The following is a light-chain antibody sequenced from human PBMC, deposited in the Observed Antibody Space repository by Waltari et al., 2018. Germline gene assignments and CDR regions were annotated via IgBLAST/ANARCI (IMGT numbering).Light chain of an antibody. CDR1: QRLTKYY. V-gene: IGKV3-20*01. CDR2: GAS. Sequence: IQRLTKYYLAWYQQKPGQAPRLLIYGASSRAAGIPERFRGSGSGTDFTLTINRLEPEDFAMYYCQQYGSSILYTFGQGTKLEIK. J-gene: IGKJ2*01. CDR3: QQYGSSILYT.